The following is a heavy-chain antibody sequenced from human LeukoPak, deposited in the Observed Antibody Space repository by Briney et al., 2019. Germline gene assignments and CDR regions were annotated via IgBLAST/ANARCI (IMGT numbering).Heavy chain of an antibody. CDR2: IYYSGST. V-gene: IGHV4-39*01. CDR1: GGSISSSSYY. D-gene: IGHD5-18*01. J-gene: IGHJ5*02. CDR3: ARRGRYSYGLWGYSDP. Sequence: SETLSLTCTVSGGSISSSSYYWGWIRQPPGKGLEWIGSIYYSGSTYYNPSLKSRVTISVDTSKNQFSLKLSSVTAADTAVYYCARRGRYSYGLWGYSDPWGQGTLVTVSS.